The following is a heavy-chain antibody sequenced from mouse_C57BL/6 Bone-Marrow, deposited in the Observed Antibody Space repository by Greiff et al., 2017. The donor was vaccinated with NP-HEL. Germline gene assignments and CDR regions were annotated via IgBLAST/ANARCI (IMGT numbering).Heavy chain of an antibody. D-gene: IGHD2-1*01. CDR1: GYAFSSYW. Sequence: QVQLKQSGAELVKPGASVKISCKASGYAFSSYWRNWVKQRPGKGLGWIGQIYPGDGDTNYNGKFKGKATLTADKSSSTAYMQLSSLTSEDSAVYFCARLLMDYWGQGTSVTVSS. J-gene: IGHJ4*01. CDR3: ARLLMDY. V-gene: IGHV1-80*01. CDR2: IYPGDGDT.